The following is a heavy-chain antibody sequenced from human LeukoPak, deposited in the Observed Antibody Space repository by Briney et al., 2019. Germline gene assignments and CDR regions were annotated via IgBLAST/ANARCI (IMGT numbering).Heavy chain of an antibody. J-gene: IGHJ3*02. CDR3: ARDLEWLAHAFDI. CDR1: GGTFSSYA. D-gene: IGHD3-3*01. Sequence: SVKVSCKASGGTFSSYAISWVRQAPGQGLEWMGGIIPIFGTANYAQKFQGRVTITADESTSTAYMELSSLRSEDTAVYYCARDLEWLAHAFDIWGQGTMVTVSS. V-gene: IGHV1-69*01. CDR2: IIPIFGTA.